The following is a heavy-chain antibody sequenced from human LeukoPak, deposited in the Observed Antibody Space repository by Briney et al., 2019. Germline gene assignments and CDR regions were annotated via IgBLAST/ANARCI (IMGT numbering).Heavy chain of an antibody. CDR1: GVTFSDYP. CDR3: AGGYGSGVMSPYALDV. Sequence: SVKVSCKASGVTFSDYPISWVRPAPGQGPEWMGGIVPRFAAADYAQQFQGRVTITADMYTTTAYMELSSLTSDDTAIYYCAGGYGSGVMSPYALDVWGTGTTVVVSS. D-gene: IGHD3-10*01. J-gene: IGHJ6*04. CDR2: IVPRFAAA. V-gene: IGHV1-69*06.